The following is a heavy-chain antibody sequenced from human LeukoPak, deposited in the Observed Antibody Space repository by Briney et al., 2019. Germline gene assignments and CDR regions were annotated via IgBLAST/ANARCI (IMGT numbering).Heavy chain of an antibody. CDR3: ARDRAGYSSGWYGENYYFDY. Sequence: SETLSLTCTVPGGSISSYYWNWIRQPPGKGLEWIGYIYYSGSTNHNPSLKSRVTISADTSKNHFSLKLSSVTAADTAVYYCARDRAGYSSGWYGENYYFDYWGQGTLVTVSS. V-gene: IGHV4-59*12. D-gene: IGHD6-19*01. CDR1: GGSISSYY. CDR2: IYYSGST. J-gene: IGHJ4*02.